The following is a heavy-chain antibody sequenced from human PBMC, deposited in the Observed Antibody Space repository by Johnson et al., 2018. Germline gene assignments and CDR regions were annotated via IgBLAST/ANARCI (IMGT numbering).Heavy chain of an antibody. CDR2: IWYDGSNK. J-gene: IGHJ3*02. CDR3: AKGRTGTGNFPDAFDS. D-gene: IGHD1-1*01. Sequence: QVQLQESGGGVVQPGRSLRLSCAASGFTFSSYGMHWVRQAPGKGLEWVAVIWYDGSNKYYADSVKGRFTISRDNSKNTLYLQMNSLRAEETAVYSCAKGRTGTGNFPDAFDSWGQGTMVTVSS. CDR1: GFTFSSYG. V-gene: IGHV3-33*06.